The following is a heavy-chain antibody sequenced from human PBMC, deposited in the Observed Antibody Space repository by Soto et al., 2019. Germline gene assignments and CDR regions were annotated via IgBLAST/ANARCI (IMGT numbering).Heavy chain of an antibody. CDR2: IYYMGRT. J-gene: IGHJ4*02. Sequence: QVQLQESGPGLVKPSETLSLTCTVGSISTYYWNWIRQPPGQGLEWIGYIYYMGRTNYNPSLKRRVTMSIDTSKNQFSLKLSSVTAADTAVYYCARDPVGVTHFDYWGQGALVTVSS. D-gene: IGHD1-26*01. CDR3: ARDPVGVTHFDY. CDR1: SISTYY. V-gene: IGHV4-59*01.